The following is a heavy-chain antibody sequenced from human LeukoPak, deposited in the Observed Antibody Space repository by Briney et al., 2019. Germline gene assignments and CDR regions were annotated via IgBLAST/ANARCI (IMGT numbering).Heavy chain of an antibody. J-gene: IGHJ4*02. CDR2: INHSGST. CDR3: AKAEEYYYDSSGEDY. CDR1: GGSLSGYY. V-gene: IGHV4-34*01. Sequence: SETLSLTCAVYGGSLSGYYWTWIRQPPGKGLELIGEINHSGSTNYNPSLKSRVTISVDTSKNQFSLRLSSVTAADTAVYYCAKAEEYYYDSSGEDYWGQGTLVTVSS. D-gene: IGHD3-22*01.